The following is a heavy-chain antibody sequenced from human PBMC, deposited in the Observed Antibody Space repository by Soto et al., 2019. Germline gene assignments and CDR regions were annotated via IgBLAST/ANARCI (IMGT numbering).Heavy chain of an antibody. V-gene: IGHV3-33*01. CDR3: ARGVTSLMGYYFDY. Sequence: QVQLVESGGGVVQPGRSLRLSCAASGFTFSSYGMHWVRQAPGKGLEWVAVMWYDGSNKYYADSVKGRFTISRDNSKNTLYLQMNSLRAEDTAVYYCARGVTSLMGYYFDYWGQGTLVTVSS. CDR1: GFTFSSYG. CDR2: MWYDGSNK. J-gene: IGHJ4*02. D-gene: IGHD4-17*01.